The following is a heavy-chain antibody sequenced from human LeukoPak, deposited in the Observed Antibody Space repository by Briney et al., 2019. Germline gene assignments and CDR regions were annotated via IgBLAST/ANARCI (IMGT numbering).Heavy chain of an antibody. CDR1: GYTFTSYD. Sequence: GASVKVSCKASGYTFTSYDINWVRPATGQGLEWMGWMNPNSGNTGYAQKFQGRVTITRNTSISTAYMELSSLRSEDTAVYYCARAGSPPFWSGYYYSYYYMDVWAKGPRSPSP. CDR2: MNPNSGNT. J-gene: IGHJ6*03. D-gene: IGHD3-3*01. CDR3: ARAGSPPFWSGYYYSYYYMDV. V-gene: IGHV1-8*03.